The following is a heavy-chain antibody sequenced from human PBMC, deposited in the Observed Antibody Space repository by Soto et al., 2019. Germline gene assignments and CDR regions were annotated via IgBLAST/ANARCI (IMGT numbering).Heavy chain of an antibody. CDR2: INPKSGAT. CDR1: GLGLAGYG. CDR3: VYYCSKSTYGGNHDFHSVPAV. J-gene: IGHJ6*03. D-gene: IGHD3-16*01. V-gene: IGHV1-2*02. Sequence: ASVKVTSEDSGLGLAGYGWHWVRQAHGQGLQWMGWINPKSGATDYAQKFQGRVTMTREMPTNTAYLELSGLRSDDTADDTAVYYCSKSTYGGNHDFHSVPAVRGKRTTVP.